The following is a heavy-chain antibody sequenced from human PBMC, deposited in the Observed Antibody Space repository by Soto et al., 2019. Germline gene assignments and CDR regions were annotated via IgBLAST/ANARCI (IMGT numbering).Heavy chain of an antibody. Sequence: EVQLVQSGAEVKKPGESLRISCKGSGYSFTSYWISWVRQMPGKGLEWMGRIDPSDSYTNYSPSFQGHVTISADKSISTAYLQWSSLKASDTAMYYCARHQSQVPAAMPLGYYYYGMDVWGQGTTVTVSS. D-gene: IGHD2-2*01. J-gene: IGHJ6*02. CDR2: IDPSDSYT. CDR1: GYSFTSYW. V-gene: IGHV5-10-1*03. CDR3: ARHQSQVPAAMPLGYYYYGMDV.